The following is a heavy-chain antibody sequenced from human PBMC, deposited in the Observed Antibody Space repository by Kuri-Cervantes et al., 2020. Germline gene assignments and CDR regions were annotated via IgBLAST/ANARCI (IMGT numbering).Heavy chain of an antibody. CDR3: AHGYSSSWYKAFDI. Sequence: SGPTLVKPTQTLTLTCTFSGFSLSTSGVGVDWIRQPPGKALEWLALIYWDDDKRYSPSLKSRLTITKDTSKNQVVLTMTNMDPVDTATYYCAHGYSSSWYKAFDIWGQGTMVTVSS. CDR2: IYWDDDK. D-gene: IGHD6-13*01. CDR1: GFSLSTSGVG. J-gene: IGHJ3*02. V-gene: IGHV2-5*02.